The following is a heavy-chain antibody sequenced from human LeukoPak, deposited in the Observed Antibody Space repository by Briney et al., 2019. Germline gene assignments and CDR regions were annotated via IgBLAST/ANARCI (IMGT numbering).Heavy chain of an antibody. Sequence: SETLSLTCTVSGGSISSYYWSWIRQPPGKGLEWIGYIYYSGSTNYNPSLKSRVTISVDTSKNQFSLKLSSVTAADTAVYYCARGGITMVRGVIITPAFDYWGQGILVTVSS. J-gene: IGHJ4*02. CDR2: IYYSGST. CDR3: ARGGITMVRGVIITPAFDY. CDR1: GGSISSYY. D-gene: IGHD3-10*01. V-gene: IGHV4-59*01.